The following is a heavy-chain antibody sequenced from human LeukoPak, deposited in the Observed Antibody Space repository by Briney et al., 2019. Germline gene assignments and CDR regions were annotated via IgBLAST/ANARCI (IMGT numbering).Heavy chain of an antibody. Sequence: GESLKISCKGSGSSINNYWIGWVRQMPGKGLEWMGIIYPGDSDTRYSPSFQGQVTISADKSISTAYLQWSSLKASDTAMYYCAREDIVVVVAAKNGMDVWGQGTTVTVSS. J-gene: IGHJ6*02. D-gene: IGHD2-15*01. CDR2: IYPGDSDT. CDR3: AREDIVVVVAAKNGMDV. V-gene: IGHV5-51*01. CDR1: GSSINNYW.